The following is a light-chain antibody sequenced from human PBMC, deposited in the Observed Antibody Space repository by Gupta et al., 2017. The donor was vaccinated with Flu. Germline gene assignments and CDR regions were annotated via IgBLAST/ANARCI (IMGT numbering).Light chain of an antibody. CDR1: SGSVSPRFY. CDR2: DPN. Sequence: QTVVTQEPSFSVSPGGTVTLTCGLSSGSVSPRFYPRWYQQTPGHAPRTLSDDPNTPSYGGPERCEGDILGTNGVFNSTGDQSDDEAYYSCPIYVNPSSCVFGGGTKMPVL. J-gene: IGLJ3*02. CDR3: PIYVNPSSCV. V-gene: IGLV8-61*01.